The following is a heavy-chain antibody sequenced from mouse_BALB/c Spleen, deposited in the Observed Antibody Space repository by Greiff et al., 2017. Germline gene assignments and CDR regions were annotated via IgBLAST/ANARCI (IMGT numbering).Heavy chain of an antibody. Sequence: EVKLQESGAELVKPGASVKLSCTASGFNIKDTYMHWVKQRPEQGLEWIGRIDPANGNTKYDPKFQGKATITADTSSNTAYLQLSSLTSEDTAVYYCARSLAYDGYYPFAYWGQGTLVTVSA. CDR2: IDPANGNT. CDR3: ARSLAYDGYYPFAY. V-gene: IGHV14-3*02. D-gene: IGHD2-3*01. CDR1: GFNIKDTY. J-gene: IGHJ3*01.